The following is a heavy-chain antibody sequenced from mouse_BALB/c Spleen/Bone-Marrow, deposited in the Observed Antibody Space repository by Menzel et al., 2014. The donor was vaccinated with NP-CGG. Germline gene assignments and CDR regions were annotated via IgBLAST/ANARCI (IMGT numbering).Heavy chain of an antibody. CDR1: GYSSTSYY. J-gene: IGHJ4*01. V-gene: IGHV1S135*01. Sequence: EVQLQQSGPELMKPGASVKISCKASGYSSTSYYMHWVKQSHGKSLEWIGYIDPFNGGTSYNQKFKGKATLTVDKSSSTAYMHLSSLTSEDSVVYYCARRDYGSSFYAMDYWGQGTSVTVSS. D-gene: IGHD1-1*01. CDR3: ARRDYGSSFYAMDY. CDR2: IDPFNGGT.